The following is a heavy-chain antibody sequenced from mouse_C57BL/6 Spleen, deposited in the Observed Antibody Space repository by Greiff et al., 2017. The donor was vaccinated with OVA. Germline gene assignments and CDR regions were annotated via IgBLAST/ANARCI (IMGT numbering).Heavy chain of an antibody. J-gene: IGHJ4*01. Sequence: QVQLQQSGAELVRPGASVKLSCKASGYTFTDYYINWVKQRPGQGLEWIARIYPGSGNTYYNEKFKGKATLTAEKSSSTAYMQLSSLTSEASAVYFCARGSTTVDEAMDYWGQGTSVTVSS. V-gene: IGHV1-76*01. CDR1: GYTFTDYY. D-gene: IGHD1-1*01. CDR2: IYPGSGNT. CDR3: ARGSTTVDEAMDY.